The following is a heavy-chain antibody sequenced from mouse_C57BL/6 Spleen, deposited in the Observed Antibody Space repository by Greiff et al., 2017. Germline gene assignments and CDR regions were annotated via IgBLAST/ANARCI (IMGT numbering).Heavy chain of an antibody. V-gene: IGHV1-69*01. J-gene: IGHJ2*01. CDR1: GYTFTSYW. Sequence: QVQLQQPGAELVMPGASVKLSCKTSGYTFTSYWMHWVKQRPGQGLEWIGEIDPSDSYTNYNQKFKGKSTLTVDKSSSTAYMQLSSRTAEDSAVYYCARGITTVVATRDFDYWGEGTTLTVSS. CDR2: IDPSDSYT. D-gene: IGHD1-1*01. CDR3: ARGITTVVATRDFDY.